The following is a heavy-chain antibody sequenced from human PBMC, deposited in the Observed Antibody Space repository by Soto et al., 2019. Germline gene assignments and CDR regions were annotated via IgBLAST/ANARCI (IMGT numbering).Heavy chain of an antibody. Sequence: SETLSLTCTVSGGSISSYYWSWIRQPPGKGLEWNGYIYYSGSTNYNPSLKSRVTISVDTSKNQFSLKLSSVTAADTAVYYCGRVGYDQLNWFDPWGQGTLVTAPQ. CDR3: GRVGYDQLNWFDP. CDR1: GGSISSYY. CDR2: IYYSGST. J-gene: IGHJ5*02. D-gene: IGHD2-2*01. V-gene: IGHV4-59*01.